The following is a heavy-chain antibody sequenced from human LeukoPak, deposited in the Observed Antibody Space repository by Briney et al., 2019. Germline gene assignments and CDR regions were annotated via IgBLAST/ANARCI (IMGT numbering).Heavy chain of an antibody. J-gene: IGHJ2*01. CDR1: GGSISSGGYY. Sequence: KASQTLSLTCTVSGGSISSGGYYWSWIRQHPGKGLEWIGYIYYSGSTYYNPTLKSRVTISVDTSKNQFSLKLSSVTAADTAVYYCARRPPGRGSSGWLYWYFDLWGRGTLVTVSS. V-gene: IGHV4-31*03. D-gene: IGHD6-19*01. CDR3: ARRPPGRGSSGWLYWYFDL. CDR2: IYYSGST.